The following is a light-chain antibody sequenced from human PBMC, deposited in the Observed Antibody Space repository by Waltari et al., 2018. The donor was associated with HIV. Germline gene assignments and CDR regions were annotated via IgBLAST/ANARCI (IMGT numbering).Light chain of an antibody. CDR3: SSYTSSSTRV. CDR1: SSDVGGYNY. CDR2: EVS. V-gene: IGLV2-14*01. Sequence: QSALTQPASVPGSPGQSLTISCTGTSSDVGGYNYVSWYQQHPGKAPKLMIYEVSNRPSGVSNRFSGSKSGNTASLTISGLQAEDEADYYCSSYTSSSTRVFGGGTNLTVL. J-gene: IGLJ3*02.